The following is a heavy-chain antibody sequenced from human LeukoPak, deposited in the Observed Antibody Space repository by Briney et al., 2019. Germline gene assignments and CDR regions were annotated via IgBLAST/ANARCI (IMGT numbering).Heavy chain of an antibody. V-gene: IGHV3-23*01. CDR3: GRHSSGSFDY. CDR2: ISGSGGST. J-gene: IGHJ4*02. D-gene: IGHD6-19*01. Sequence: GGSVRLSCAASGFTFSSYAMSWVRQAPGKGPEWVSAISGSGGSTYYADSVKGRFTISRDNSKNTLYLQMNSLRAEDTAVYYCGRHSSGSFDYWGQGTLVTVSS. CDR1: GFTFSSYA.